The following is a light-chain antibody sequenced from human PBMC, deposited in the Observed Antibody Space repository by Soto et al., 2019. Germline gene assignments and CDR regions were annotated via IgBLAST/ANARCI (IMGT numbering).Light chain of an antibody. J-gene: IGLJ1*01. Sequence: QSALTQPATVSGSPGQSITISCTGTSSDVGGYNYVSWYQQHPGKAPKLIIYEVSIRPSGVSNRFSGSKSGNTASLTISGLQSEDETDYYCSSCTSSSTCVFSTGTKVTVL. CDR1: SSDVGGYNY. CDR2: EVS. CDR3: SSCTSSSTCV. V-gene: IGLV2-14*01.